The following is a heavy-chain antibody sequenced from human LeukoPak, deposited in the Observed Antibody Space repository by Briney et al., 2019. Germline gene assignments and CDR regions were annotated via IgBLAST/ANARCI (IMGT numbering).Heavy chain of an antibody. J-gene: IGHJ4*02. CDR3: AREVVAAPGTVDS. CDR2: IYYSGST. Sequence: SETLSLTCTVSGDSISGFHWSWIRQPPGKGLEWIGYIYYSGSTNYNPSLKSRVTISVDTSKNQSSLKLTSVTAADTAVYYCAREVVAAPGTVDSWGQGTLVTVSS. CDR1: GDSISGFH. D-gene: IGHD6-13*01. V-gene: IGHV4-59*01.